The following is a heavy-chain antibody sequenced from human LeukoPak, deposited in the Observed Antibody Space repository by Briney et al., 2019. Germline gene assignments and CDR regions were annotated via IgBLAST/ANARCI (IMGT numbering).Heavy chain of an antibody. CDR1: GFTFSSAW. CDR3: ARDRNYCSSDRCYDAFDI. Sequence: GGSLRLSCAASGFTFSSAWMTWVRQAPDKGLEWVANIRGDGSRLYYVDSVKGRFIISRDNAKNSLYLQMSNLRADDTSVYYCARDRNYCSSDRCYDAFDIWGQGTMVTVSS. J-gene: IGHJ3*02. V-gene: IGHV3-7*01. CDR2: IRGDGSRL. D-gene: IGHD2-15*01.